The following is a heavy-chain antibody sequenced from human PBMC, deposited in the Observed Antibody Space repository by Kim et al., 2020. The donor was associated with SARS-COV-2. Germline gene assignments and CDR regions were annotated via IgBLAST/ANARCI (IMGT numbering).Heavy chain of an antibody. CDR3: ARFRDPHATHPSITMVRGDGDDAFDI. V-gene: IGHV7-4-1*02. Sequence: ASVKVSCKASGYTFTSYAMNWVRQAPGQGLEWMGWINTNTGNPTYAQGFTGRFVFSLDTSVSTAYLQISSLKAEDTAVYYCARFRDPHATHPSITMVRGDGDDAFDIWGQGTMVTVSS. CDR1: GYTFTSYA. D-gene: IGHD3-10*01. CDR2: INTNTGNP. J-gene: IGHJ3*02.